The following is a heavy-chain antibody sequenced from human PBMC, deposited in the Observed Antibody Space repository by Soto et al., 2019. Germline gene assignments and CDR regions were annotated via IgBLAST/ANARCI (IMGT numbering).Heavy chain of an antibody. J-gene: IGHJ4*02. D-gene: IGHD3-9*01. CDR2: INPNSGGT. CDR3: ATTPVIDVLRYFDWLLYY. CDR1: GYTFTGYY. V-gene: IGHV1-2*04. Sequence: ASVKVSCKASGYTFTGYYMHWVRQAPGQGLEWMGWINPNSGGTNYAQKFQGWVTMTRDTSISTAYMELSRLRSDDTAVYYCATTPVIDVLRYFDWLLYYWGQGTLVTVSS.